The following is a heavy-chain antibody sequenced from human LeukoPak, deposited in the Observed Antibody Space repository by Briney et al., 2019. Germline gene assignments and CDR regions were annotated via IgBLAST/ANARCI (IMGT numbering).Heavy chain of an antibody. Sequence: GGSLRLSCAASGFTFSSYSMNWVRQAPGKGLEWVSSISSSSSYIYYADSLKGRFTISRDNAKNSLYLQMNSLRAEDTAVYYCASSSTGNFDPWGQGTLVTVSS. CDR2: ISSSSSYI. CDR3: ASSSTGNFDP. J-gene: IGHJ5*02. CDR1: GFTFSSYS. V-gene: IGHV3-21*04. D-gene: IGHD3-10*01.